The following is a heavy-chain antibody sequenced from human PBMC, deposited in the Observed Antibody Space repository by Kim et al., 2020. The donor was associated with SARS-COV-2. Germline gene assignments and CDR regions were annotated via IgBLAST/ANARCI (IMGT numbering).Heavy chain of an antibody. D-gene: IGHD3-22*01. V-gene: IGHV3-11*05. J-gene: IGHJ4*02. Sequence: VRITISRDSAKNSLYLQLNSLRAEDTAVYYCARVGGWTYYYDSSGYYFDYWGQGTLVTVSS. CDR3: ARVGGWTYYYDSSGYYFDY.